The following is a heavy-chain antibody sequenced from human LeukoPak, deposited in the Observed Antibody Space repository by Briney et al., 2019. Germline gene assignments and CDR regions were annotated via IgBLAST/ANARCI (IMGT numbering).Heavy chain of an antibody. CDR2: INPNSGGT. CDR1: GYTFTGYY. CDR3: ARDKDSTELLWFGEFIDY. D-gene: IGHD3-10*01. J-gene: IGHJ4*02. Sequence: ASVKVSCKASGYTFTGYYMHWVRQAPGQGLAWMGWINPNSGGTNYAQKFQGRVTMTRDTSISTAYMELSRLRSDDTAVYYCARDKDSTELLWFGEFIDYWGQGTLVTVSS. V-gene: IGHV1-2*02.